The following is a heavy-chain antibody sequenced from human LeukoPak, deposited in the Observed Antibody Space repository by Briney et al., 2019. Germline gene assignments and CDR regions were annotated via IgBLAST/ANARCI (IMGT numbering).Heavy chain of an antibody. V-gene: IGHV1-24*01. CDR3: ATGVRYSSGWYYFDY. D-gene: IGHD6-19*01. CDR1: GYTLTALS. CDR2: FDPEDGET. Sequence: ASVKVSCKVSGYTLTALSMHWVRQAPGKGLEWMGGFDPEDGETIYAQKFQGRVTMTEDTSTDTAYMELSSLRSEDTAVYYCATGVRYSSGWYYFDYWGQGTLVTVSS. J-gene: IGHJ4*02.